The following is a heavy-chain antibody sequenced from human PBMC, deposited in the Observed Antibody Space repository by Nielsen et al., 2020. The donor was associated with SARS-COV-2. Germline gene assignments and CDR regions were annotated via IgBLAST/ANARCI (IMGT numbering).Heavy chain of an antibody. CDR2: ISGSGGGT. CDR3: AKEGASSGRANYFDY. Sequence: ASLKISCATSGFTFSSYAMSWVRPAPGKGLEWVSGISGSGGGTYYADSVKGRFTISRDNSKNTLYLQMNSLRAEDTAIYYCAKEGASSGRANYFDYWGRGMLVSVSS. CDR1: GFTFSSYA. D-gene: IGHD6-19*01. J-gene: IGHJ4*02. V-gene: IGHV3-23*01.